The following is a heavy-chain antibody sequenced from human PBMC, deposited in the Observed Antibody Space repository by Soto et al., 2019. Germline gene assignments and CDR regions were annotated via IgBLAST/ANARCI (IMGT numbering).Heavy chain of an antibody. J-gene: IGHJ4*02. CDR3: ASGYCSGGSCVPHFDY. CDR2: IKQDGSEK. D-gene: IGHD2-15*01. V-gene: IGHV3-7*01. Sequence: GGSLRLSCAASGFTFSSYWMSWVRQAPGKGLEWVANIKQDGSEKYYVDSVKGRFTISRDNAKNSLYLQMNSLRAEDTAVYYCASGYCSGGSCVPHFDYWGQGTLVTVSS. CDR1: GFTFSSYW.